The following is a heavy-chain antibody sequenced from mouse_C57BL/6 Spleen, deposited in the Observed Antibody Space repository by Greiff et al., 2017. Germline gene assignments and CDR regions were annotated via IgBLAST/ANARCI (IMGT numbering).Heavy chain of an antibody. D-gene: IGHD2-1*01. CDR2: INYDGSST. J-gene: IGHJ2*01. CDR3: ARAAIYYGKGRGYLDY. CDR1: GFTFSDYY. Sequence: EVKVEESEGGLVQPGSSMKLSCTASGFTFSDYYMAWVRQVPEKGLEWVANINYDGSSTYYLDSLKSRFIISRDNAKNILYLQMSSLKSEDTATYYCARAAIYYGKGRGYLDYWGQGTTLTVSS. V-gene: IGHV5-16*01.